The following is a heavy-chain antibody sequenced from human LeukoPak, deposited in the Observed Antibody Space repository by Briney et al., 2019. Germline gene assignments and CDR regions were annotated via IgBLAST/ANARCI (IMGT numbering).Heavy chain of an antibody. Sequence: GESLKISCKGSGYSFITFWIGWVRQMPGKGLEWMGIIYPGDSDPRYSPSFQGQVTISADKSISTAYLQWSSLKAPDTAMYYCARQGGGYSYGDWGQGTLVTVSS. CDR2: IYPGDSDP. J-gene: IGHJ4*02. D-gene: IGHD5-18*01. CDR3: ARQGGGYSYGD. V-gene: IGHV5-51*01. CDR1: GYSFITFW.